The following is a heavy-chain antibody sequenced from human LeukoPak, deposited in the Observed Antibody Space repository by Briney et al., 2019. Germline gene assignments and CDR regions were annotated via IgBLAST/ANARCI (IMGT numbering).Heavy chain of an antibody. CDR3: AKASPNPYYDSSGYNDY. CDR2: ISGSGGST. CDR1: GFTFSSYA. Sequence: GGSPRLSCAASGFTFSSYAMSWVRQAPGKGLEWVSAISGSGGSTYYADSVKGRFTISRDNSKNTLYLQMNSLRAEDTAVYYCAKASPNPYYDSSGYNDYWGQGTLVTVSS. D-gene: IGHD3-22*01. J-gene: IGHJ4*02. V-gene: IGHV3-23*01.